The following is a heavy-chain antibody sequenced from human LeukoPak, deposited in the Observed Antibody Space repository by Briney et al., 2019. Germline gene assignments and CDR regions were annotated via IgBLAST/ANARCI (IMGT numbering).Heavy chain of an antibody. V-gene: IGHV1-18*01. Sequence: ASVKVSCKASGYTFTSYGISWVRQPPGQGLEWMGWISAYNGNTNYAQKLQGRVTMTTDTSTSTAYVELRSLRSDDTAVYYCARDRGSYYYYMDVWGKGTTVTVSS. CDR2: ISAYNGNT. CDR3: ARDRGSYYYYMDV. CDR1: GYTFTSYG. J-gene: IGHJ6*03. D-gene: IGHD3-16*01.